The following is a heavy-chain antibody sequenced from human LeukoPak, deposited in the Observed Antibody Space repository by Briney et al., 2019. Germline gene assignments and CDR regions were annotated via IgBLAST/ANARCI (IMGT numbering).Heavy chain of an antibody. D-gene: IGHD2-2*01. CDR2: IKQDGSEK. V-gene: IGHV3-7*01. CDR1: GFTFSSYW. CDR3: ARALYCSSTGCYGFDS. J-gene: IGHJ5*01. Sequence: PGGSLRLSCAASGFTFSSYWMSWVRQAPGKGLEWVANIKQDGSEKYYVDSVKGRFTISRDNAKNSLYLQKNILRAEDTAVYYCARALYCSSTGCYGFDSWGQGTLVTVSS.